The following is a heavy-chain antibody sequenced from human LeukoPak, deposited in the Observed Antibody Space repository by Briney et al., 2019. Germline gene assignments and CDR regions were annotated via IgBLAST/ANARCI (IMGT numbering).Heavy chain of an antibody. CDR2: ISSSSSYI. CDR1: GFTFSSYS. Sequence: GGSLRLSCAASGFTFSSYSMNWVRQAPGKGLEWVSSISSSSSYIYYADSVKGRFTISRDNAKNSLYLQMNSLRAEDTAVYYCARVPIAVAGLFDYWGQGTLVTVSS. J-gene: IGHJ4*02. D-gene: IGHD6-19*01. V-gene: IGHV3-21*01. CDR3: ARVPIAVAGLFDY.